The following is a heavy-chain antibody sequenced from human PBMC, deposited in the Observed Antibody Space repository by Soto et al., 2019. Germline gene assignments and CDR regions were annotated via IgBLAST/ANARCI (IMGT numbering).Heavy chain of an antibody. CDR1: GFTFRNYG. CDR2: IWYDGSNK. J-gene: IGHJ6*02. V-gene: IGHV3-33*01. Sequence: GGSLRLSCAASGFTFRNYGMHWVRQAPGKGLEWVAVIWYDGSNKYYADSVKGRFTISRDNSKNTLYLQMNSLRAEDTAVYYCASGAARPPPYYYYGMDVWGQGTTVTVSS. D-gene: IGHD6-6*01. CDR3: ASGAARPPPYYYYGMDV.